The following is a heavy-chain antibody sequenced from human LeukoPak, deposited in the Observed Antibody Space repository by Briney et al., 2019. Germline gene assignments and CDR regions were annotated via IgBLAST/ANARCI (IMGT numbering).Heavy chain of an antibody. CDR1: GGTFSSYA. J-gene: IGHJ6*02. V-gene: IGHV1-69*01. Sequence: SVKVSCKASGGTFSSYAISWVRQAPGQGLEWMGGIIPIFGTANYAQKFQGRVTITADESTSTAYMELSSLRSDDTAVYYCASGVTYSGYDDSLDYYYGMDVWGQGTTVTVSS. D-gene: IGHD5-12*01. CDR2: IIPIFGTA. CDR3: ASGVTYSGYDDSLDYYYGMDV.